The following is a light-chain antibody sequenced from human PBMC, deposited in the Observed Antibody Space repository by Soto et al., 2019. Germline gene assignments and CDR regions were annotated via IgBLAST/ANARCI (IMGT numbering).Light chain of an antibody. CDR2: DDN. CDR1: SSNIGGNS. Sequence: QSVLTQPPSVSAAPGQKVTISCSVSSSNIGGNSVSWYLQLPGTAPKLLIYDDNKRPSGIPDRFSGSKSGTSATLGITGFQTGDEADYYCGSRDSRLSSYVFGTGTKVTVL. J-gene: IGLJ1*01. V-gene: IGLV1-51*01. CDR3: GSRDSRLSSYV.